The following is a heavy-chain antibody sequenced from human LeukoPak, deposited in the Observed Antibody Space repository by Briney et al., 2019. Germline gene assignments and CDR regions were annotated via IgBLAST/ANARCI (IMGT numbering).Heavy chain of an antibody. Sequence: AGGSLRLSCAASGFTFNNYAMNWVRQAPGKGLEWVSAISGSGGSTYYADSVKGRFTISRDNSKNTLYLQMNSLRAEDTAVYYCAKDQDTAMAPNFDYWGQGTLVTVSS. J-gene: IGHJ4*02. V-gene: IGHV3-23*01. CDR1: GFTFNNYA. CDR3: AKDQDTAMAPNFDY. D-gene: IGHD5-18*01. CDR2: ISGSGGST.